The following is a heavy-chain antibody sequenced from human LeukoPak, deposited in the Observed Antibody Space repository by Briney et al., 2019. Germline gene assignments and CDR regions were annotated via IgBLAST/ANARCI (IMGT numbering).Heavy chain of an antibody. D-gene: IGHD2-21*02. CDR3: AKIGGGGDPAFIDY. Sequence: GRSLRLSCAASGFTFSSYGMHWVRQAPGKGLEWVAVISYDGSNKYYADSVKGRFTISRDNSKNTLYLQMNSLRAEDTAVYYCAKIGGGGDPAFIDYWGQGTLVTVSS. CDR1: GFTFSSYG. V-gene: IGHV3-30*18. J-gene: IGHJ4*02. CDR2: ISYDGSNK.